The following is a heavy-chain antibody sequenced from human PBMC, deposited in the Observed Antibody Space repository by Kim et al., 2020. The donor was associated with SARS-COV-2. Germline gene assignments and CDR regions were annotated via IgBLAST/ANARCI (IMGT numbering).Heavy chain of an antibody. CDR1: GGSISSYY. Sequence: SETLSLTCTVSGGSISSYYWSWIRQPPGKGLEWIGYIYYSGSTNYNPSLKSRVTISVDTSKNQFSLKLSSVTAADTAVYYCARTKWLVQKGGYYFDYWGQGTLVTVSS. D-gene: IGHD6-19*01. CDR3: ARTKWLVQKGGYYFDY. J-gene: IGHJ4*02. CDR2: IYYSGST. V-gene: IGHV4-59*13.